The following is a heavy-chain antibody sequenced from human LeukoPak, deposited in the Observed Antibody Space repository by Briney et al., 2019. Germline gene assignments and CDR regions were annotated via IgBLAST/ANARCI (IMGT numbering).Heavy chain of an antibody. D-gene: IGHD3-16*01. CDR2: ISWNSGNI. V-gene: IGHV3-9*01. Sequence: GGSLRLSCAASGFTFDDYAMHWVRQAPGKGLEWVSGISWNSGNIGCADSVKGRFSISRGNAKNSLYLQMNSLRAEDTALYYCAKAWGGWGQGTLVTVSS. CDR1: GFTFDDYA. J-gene: IGHJ4*02. CDR3: AKAWGG.